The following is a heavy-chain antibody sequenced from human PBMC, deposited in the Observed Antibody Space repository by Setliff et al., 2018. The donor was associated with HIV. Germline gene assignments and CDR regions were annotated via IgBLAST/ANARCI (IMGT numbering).Heavy chain of an antibody. D-gene: IGHD1-7*01. CDR2: IYYSGST. Sequence: SETLSLTCTVSGGSVSDYFWNWIRQPPGKGLEWIGYIYYSGSTNYNPSLESRVSISVDTSKNQFSLRLSSVTAADTAVYYCARGHTWNYYGGDYFDCWGQGSLVTVSS. V-gene: IGHV4-59*02. CDR3: ARGHTWNYYGGDYFDC. J-gene: IGHJ4*02. CDR1: GGSVSDYF.